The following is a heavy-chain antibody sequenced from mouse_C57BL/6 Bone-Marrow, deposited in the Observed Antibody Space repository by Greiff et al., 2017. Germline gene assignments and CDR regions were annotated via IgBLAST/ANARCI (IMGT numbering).Heavy chain of an antibody. CDR1: GFTFSSYA. Sequence: EVMLVESGGGLVKPGGSLKLSCAASGFTFSSYAMSWVRQTPEKRLEWVATISDGGSYTSYPDNVKGRFTISRDNAKNNLYLQMSHLKSEDTAMYYCARDVHYYGSSPWFAYWGQGTLVTVSA. J-gene: IGHJ3*01. CDR3: ARDVHYYGSSPWFAY. V-gene: IGHV5-4*01. CDR2: ISDGGSYT. D-gene: IGHD1-1*01.